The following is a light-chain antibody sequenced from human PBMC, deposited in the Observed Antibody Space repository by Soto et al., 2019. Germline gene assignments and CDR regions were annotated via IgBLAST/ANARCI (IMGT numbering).Light chain of an antibody. V-gene: IGKV3-20*01. CDR2: GAS. CDR3: QEYGSSGT. Sequence: DTALTQSPGTLSLSPGXRATLSCRASQTVPSNYFAWYQQQPGQAPRLLIYGASTRATGIPDRFSGSGSGTDFTLSITRLEPEDFAVYYCQEYGSSGTFGQGTKVDIK. CDR1: QTVPSNY. J-gene: IGKJ1*01.